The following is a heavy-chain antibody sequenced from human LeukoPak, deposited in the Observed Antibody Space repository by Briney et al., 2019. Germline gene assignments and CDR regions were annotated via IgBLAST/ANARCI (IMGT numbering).Heavy chain of an antibody. V-gene: IGHV4-34*01. Sequence: SETRSLTAVSKVGPFIGYSWSGFRQPPGKGLDWMGEINHSGSTNYNPSLKSRVTISVDTSKNQFSLKLSSVTAADTAVYYCARGPGTSPQRGAAKDYWGQGTLVTVSS. CDR3: ARGPGTSPQRGAAKDY. CDR1: VGPFIGYS. D-gene: IGHD6-13*01. J-gene: IGHJ4*02. CDR2: INHSGST.